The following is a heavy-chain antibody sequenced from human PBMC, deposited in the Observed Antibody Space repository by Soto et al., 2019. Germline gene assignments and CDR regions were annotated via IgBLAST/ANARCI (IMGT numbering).Heavy chain of an antibody. CDR2: IWYDGSNK. CDR3: ARDLWFGKPGAFDI. V-gene: IGHV3-33*01. J-gene: IGHJ3*02. Sequence: QVQLVESGGGVVQPGRSLRLSCAASGFTFSSYGMHWVRQAPGKGLEWVAVIWYDGSNKYYADSVKGRFTISRDNSKNTLYLQMNSLRAEDTAVYYRARDLWFGKPGAFDIWGQGTMVTVSS. D-gene: IGHD3-10*01. CDR1: GFTFSSYG.